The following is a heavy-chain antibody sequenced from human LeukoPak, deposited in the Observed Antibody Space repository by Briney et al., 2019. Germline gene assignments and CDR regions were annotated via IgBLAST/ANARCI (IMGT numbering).Heavy chain of an antibody. CDR2: IHSDGNST. Sequence: GGSLRLSCAASGFAFSSYWMHWVRQAPGKGLVWVSRIHSDGNSTTYADSVRDRFTISRDNGKSTIYLQMNSLRVDDTAIYYCAKAATYFYGSVTYDWFESWGQGTLVTVSS. J-gene: IGHJ5*01. V-gene: IGHV3-74*01. CDR3: AKAATYFYGSVTYDWFES. D-gene: IGHD3-10*01. CDR1: GFAFSSYW.